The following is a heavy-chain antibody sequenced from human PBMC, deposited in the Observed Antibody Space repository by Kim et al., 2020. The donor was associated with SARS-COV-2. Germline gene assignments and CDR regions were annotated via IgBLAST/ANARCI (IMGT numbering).Heavy chain of an antibody. D-gene: IGHD6-13*01. Sequence: SETLSLTCTVSGGSISSSSYYWGWIRQPPGKGLEWIGSIYYSGSTYYNPSLKSRVTISVDTSKNQFSLKLSSVTAADTAVYYCARRGNSGGSFDYWGQGTLVTVSS. J-gene: IGHJ4*02. V-gene: IGHV4-39*01. CDR3: ARRGNSGGSFDY. CDR2: IYYSGST. CDR1: GGSISSSSYY.